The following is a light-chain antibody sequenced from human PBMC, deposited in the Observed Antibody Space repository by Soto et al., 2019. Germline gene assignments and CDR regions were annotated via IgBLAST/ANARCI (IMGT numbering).Light chain of an antibody. CDR3: SSYTSSSTLLYV. CDR2: DVS. Sequence: QSFLTQPASVSGSPGQSITISCTGTSSDVGGYNYVSWYQQHPGKAPKLMIYDVSNRPSGVSNRFSGSKSGNTASLTISGLQAEDEADYYCSSYTSSSTLLYVFGTGTKVTV. J-gene: IGLJ1*01. CDR1: SSDVGGYNY. V-gene: IGLV2-14*01.